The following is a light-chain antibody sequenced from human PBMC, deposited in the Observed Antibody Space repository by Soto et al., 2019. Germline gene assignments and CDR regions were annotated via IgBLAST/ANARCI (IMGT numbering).Light chain of an antibody. CDR1: QSLLHSDGYNY. V-gene: IGKV2-28*01. CDR3: MQALQAPVT. J-gene: IGKJ4*01. Sequence: EIVLTQSSLSLPVTPGEPASISCRSSQSLLHSDGYNYLDWYLQKPGQSPQLLIYSGSHRASGVPDRFRSSGSGTDFTLKISRVEAEDVGIYYCMQALQAPVTFSGGTKVEI. CDR2: SGS.